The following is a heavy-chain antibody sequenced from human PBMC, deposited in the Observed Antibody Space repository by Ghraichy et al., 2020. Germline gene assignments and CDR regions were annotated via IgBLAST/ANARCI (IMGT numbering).Heavy chain of an antibody. V-gene: IGHV3-30*18. CDR3: AKDRTAPPYYFDY. CDR1: GFTFSSYG. CDR2: ISYDGSNK. J-gene: IGHJ4*02. Sequence: GGSLRLSCAASGFTFSSYGMHWVRQAPGKGLEWVAVISYDGSNKYYADSVKGRFTISRDNSKNTLYLQMNSLRAEDTAVYYCAKDRTAPPYYFDYWGQGTLVTVSS.